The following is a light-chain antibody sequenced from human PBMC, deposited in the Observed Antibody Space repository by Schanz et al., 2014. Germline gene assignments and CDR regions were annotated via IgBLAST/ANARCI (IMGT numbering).Light chain of an antibody. CDR1: QSISSY. V-gene: IGKV1-39*01. CDR2: AAS. CDR3: QQYNSYWG. Sequence: DIQMTQSPSSLSASVGDRVTITCRASQSISSYLNWYQQKSGKAPKLLIYAASSLQSGVPSRFSDSGSGTDFTLTISSLQPDDFATYYCQQYNSYWGFGQGTKVEIK. J-gene: IGKJ1*01.